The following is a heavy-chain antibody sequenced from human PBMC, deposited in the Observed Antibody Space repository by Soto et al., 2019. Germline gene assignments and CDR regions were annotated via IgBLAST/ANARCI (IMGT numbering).Heavy chain of an antibody. D-gene: IGHD6-13*01. CDR3: AREGGLRGSSRHPYDYYYGMDV. Sequence: SETLSLTCAVYGGSFSGYYWSWIRQPPGKGLEWIGEINHSGSTNYNPSLKSRVTISVDTSKNQFSLKLSSVTAADTAVYYCAREGGLRGSSRHPYDYYYGMDVWGQGTTVTVSS. J-gene: IGHJ6*02. CDR2: INHSGST. CDR1: GGSFSGYY. V-gene: IGHV4-34*01.